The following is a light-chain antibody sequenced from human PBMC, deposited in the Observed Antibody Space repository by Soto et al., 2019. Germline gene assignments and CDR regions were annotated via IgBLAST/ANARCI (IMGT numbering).Light chain of an antibody. V-gene: IGLV2-14*01. CDR1: SNDIGGYNY. Sequence: QSALTQPASVSGSPGQSITISCTGTSNDIGGYNYVSWYQQHPGEAPKLMIYEVNKRPSGVSNRFSGSKSGNTASLTISGLQAEDEADYYCSSYSSSSLGVFATGTKLTVL. CDR2: EVN. J-gene: IGLJ1*01. CDR3: SSYSSSSLGV.